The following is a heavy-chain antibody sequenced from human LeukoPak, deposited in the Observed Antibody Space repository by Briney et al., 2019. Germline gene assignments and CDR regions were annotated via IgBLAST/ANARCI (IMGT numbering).Heavy chain of an antibody. CDR1: GITVSSNY. CDR2: ISGSGGSA. CDR3: AKDKLIAAAGTFDY. V-gene: IGHV3-23*01. D-gene: IGHD6-13*01. J-gene: IGHJ4*02. Sequence: GGSLRLSCAASGITVSSNYMSWVRQAPGKGLEWVSAISGSGGSAYYADSVKGRFTISRDNSKNTLYLQMNSLRAEDTAVYYCAKDKLIAAAGTFDYWGQGTLVTVSS.